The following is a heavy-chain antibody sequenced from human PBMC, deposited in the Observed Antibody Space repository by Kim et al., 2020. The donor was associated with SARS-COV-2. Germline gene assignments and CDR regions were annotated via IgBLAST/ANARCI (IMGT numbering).Heavy chain of an antibody. CDR3: ARGPHVTSNWFDP. J-gene: IGHJ5*02. CDR2: INHSGST. D-gene: IGHD4-4*01. Sequence: SETLSLTCAVYGGSFSGYYWSWIRQPPGKGLEWIGEINHSGSTNYNPSLKSRVTISVDTSKNQFSLKLSSVTAADTAVYYCARGPHVTSNWFDPWGQGTLVTVSS. CDR1: GGSFSGYY. V-gene: IGHV4-34*01.